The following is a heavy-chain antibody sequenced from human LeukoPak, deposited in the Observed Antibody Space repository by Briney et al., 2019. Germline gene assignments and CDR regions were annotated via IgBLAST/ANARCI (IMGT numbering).Heavy chain of an antibody. D-gene: IGHD1-26*01. Sequence: PSETLSLTCTVSGGSIRTSNQYWGWIRQPPGKGLEWIGTIHYSGSTYYNPSLKSRVTISVDTSKNQFSLKLSSVTAADTAVYYCARGREPGYYFDYWGQGTLVTVSS. CDR2: IHYSGST. CDR3: ARGREPGYYFDY. CDR1: GGSIRTSNQY. J-gene: IGHJ4*02. V-gene: IGHV4-39*07.